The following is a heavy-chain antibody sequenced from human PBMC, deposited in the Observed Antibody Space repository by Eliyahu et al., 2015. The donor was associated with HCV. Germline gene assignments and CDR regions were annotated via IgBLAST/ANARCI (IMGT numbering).Heavy chain of an antibody. J-gene: IGHJ5*02. V-gene: IGHV4-34*01. CDR1: VGSFSCYX. CDR2: INHSGST. D-gene: IGHD3-3*01. Sequence: QVQLQQWGAGLLKPSETLSLTCAXYVGSFSCYXWSWIRQPPGKGLEWIGEINHSGSTNXNPSLKSRVTISVDTSKNQFSLKLSSVTAADTAVYYCARRARGFLEWFARRLKYNWFDPWGQGTLVTVSS. CDR3: ARRARGFLEWFARRLKYNWFDP.